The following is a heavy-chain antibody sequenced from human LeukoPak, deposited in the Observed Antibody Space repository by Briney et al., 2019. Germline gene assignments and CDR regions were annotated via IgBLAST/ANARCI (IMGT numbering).Heavy chain of an antibody. CDR2: KSYDGSKE. CDR3: ARDPDSSGYYVFDY. CDR1: GFTFSSYG. D-gene: IGHD3-22*01. Sequence: PGGSLRLSCAASGFTFSSYGMHWVRQAPGKGLEWVAVKSYDGSKEYYADSVKGRFIISRDNFKKTLYLQMNSLRAEDTAVYYCARDPDSSGYYVFDYWGQGTLATVSS. J-gene: IGHJ4*02. V-gene: IGHV3-30*19.